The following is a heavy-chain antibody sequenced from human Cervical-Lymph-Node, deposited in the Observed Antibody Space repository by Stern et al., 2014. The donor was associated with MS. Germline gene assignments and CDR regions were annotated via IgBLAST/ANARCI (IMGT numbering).Heavy chain of an antibody. J-gene: IGHJ4*02. Sequence: MQLVESGAEMKKPGASVTLSCKASGYTFTSYFIHWVRQAPGQGLEWVGLINPSVGSTSYGQSFQGRVTMTRDTSTSTVYMELSGLGSEDTAVYYCARGGPSDYWGQGTLVTVSS. CDR2: INPSVGST. V-gene: IGHV1-46*03. CDR1: GYTFTSYF. CDR3: ARGGPSDY.